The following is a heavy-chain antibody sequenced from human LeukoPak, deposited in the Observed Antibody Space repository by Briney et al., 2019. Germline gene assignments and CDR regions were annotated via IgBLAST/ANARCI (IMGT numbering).Heavy chain of an antibody. CDR1: GGSISIYY. Sequence: PSETLSLTCTVSGGSISIYYWSWIRQPPGKGLEWIGEINHSGSTNYNPSLKSRVTISVDTSKNRFSLKLSSVTAADTAVYYCARGSTGTTLYDYWGQGTLVTVSS. V-gene: IGHV4-34*01. D-gene: IGHD1-1*01. CDR2: INHSGST. J-gene: IGHJ4*02. CDR3: ARGSTGTTLYDY.